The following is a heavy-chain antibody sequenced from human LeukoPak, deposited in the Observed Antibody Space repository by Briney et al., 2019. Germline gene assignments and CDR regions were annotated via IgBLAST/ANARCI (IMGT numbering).Heavy chain of an antibody. D-gene: IGHD4/OR15-4a*01. Sequence: GGSLRLSCGASGFIFRNHAMSWVRQAPGEGLEWVSGISANGGGTYYADSVKGRFTISRDNSKNMLYLQMNSLRAEDTAVYYCAKESGALGAPLYDYWGQGTLVTGSS. CDR3: AKESGALGAPLYDY. CDR2: ISANGGGT. J-gene: IGHJ4*02. CDR1: GFIFRNHA. V-gene: IGHV3-23*01.